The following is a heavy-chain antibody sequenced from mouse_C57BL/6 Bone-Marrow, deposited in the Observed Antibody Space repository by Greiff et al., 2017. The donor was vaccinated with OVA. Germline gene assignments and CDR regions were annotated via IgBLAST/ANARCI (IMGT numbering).Heavy chain of an antibody. V-gene: IGHV1-81*01. Sequence: VQLQQSGAELARPGASVKLSCKASGYTFTSYGISWVKQRTGQGLEWIGEIYPRSGNTYYNEKFKGKATLTADKSSSTAYMDLRSLTSEDSAVYYCARVTTVVAPFDYWGQGTTLTVSS. CDR2: IYPRSGNT. D-gene: IGHD1-1*01. CDR3: ARVTTVVAPFDY. CDR1: GYTFTSYG. J-gene: IGHJ2*01.